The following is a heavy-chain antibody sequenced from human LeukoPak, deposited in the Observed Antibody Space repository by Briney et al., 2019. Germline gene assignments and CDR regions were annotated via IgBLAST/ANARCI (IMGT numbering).Heavy chain of an antibody. CDR3: ARHTAVAGRRGWFDP. CDR2: IYYSGST. J-gene: IGHJ5*02. D-gene: IGHD6-19*01. CDR1: GGSISSYY. V-gene: IGHV4-59*08. Sequence: SETLSLTCTVSGGSISSYYWSWMRQPTGKGLEWIRYIYYSGSTNYNPSLKSRVTISVDTSKNQFSLKLSSVTAADTAVYYCARHTAVAGRRGWFDPWGQGTLVTVSS.